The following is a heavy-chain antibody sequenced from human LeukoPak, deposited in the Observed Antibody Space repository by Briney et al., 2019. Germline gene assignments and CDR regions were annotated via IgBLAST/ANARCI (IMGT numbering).Heavy chain of an antibody. V-gene: IGHV3-21*01. D-gene: IGHD2-15*01. CDR2: ISSSSSYI. CDR1: GFTFSSYS. CDR3: ATGYCSGGSCYRPFDY. Sequence: GGSLRLSCAASGFTFSSYSMNWVRQAPGKGLEWVSSISSSSSYIYYADSVKGRFTISSDNAKNSLYLRMNSLRAEDTAVYYCATGYCSGGSCYRPFDYWGQGTLVTVSS. J-gene: IGHJ4*02.